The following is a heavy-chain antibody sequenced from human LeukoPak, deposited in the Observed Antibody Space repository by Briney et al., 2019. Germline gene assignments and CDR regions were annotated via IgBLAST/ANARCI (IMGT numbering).Heavy chain of an antibody. D-gene: IGHD6-19*01. CDR3: ATVRSGWRNSPDAFDI. J-gene: IGHJ3*02. Sequence: ASAKLSCKVSGYTFTDYYMHWVQQAPGKGLEWMGLVDPEDGETIYAEKFQGRVTITADTSTDTAYMELGSLRSEDTAVYYCATVRSGWRNSPDAFDIWGQGTMVTVSS. CDR1: GYTFTDYY. CDR2: VDPEDGET. V-gene: IGHV1-69-2*01.